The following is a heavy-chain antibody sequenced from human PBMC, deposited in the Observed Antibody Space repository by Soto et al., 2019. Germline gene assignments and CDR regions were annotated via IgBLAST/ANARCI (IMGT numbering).Heavy chain of an antibody. Sequence: EVQLVESGGGLVKPGGSLRLSCAASGFTFTDVWMTWVRQAPGKGLEWVGRIKRKIDGETTDYAAPVKGRFTISRDDLKNTLFLQMNRLKSEDTAVYYCAVDAQCSSTNCPGAFDIWGQGTMVTVSS. D-gene: IGHD2-2*01. CDR1: GFTFTDVW. J-gene: IGHJ3*02. CDR2: IKRKIDGETT. V-gene: IGHV3-15*01. CDR3: AVDAQCSSTNCPGAFDI.